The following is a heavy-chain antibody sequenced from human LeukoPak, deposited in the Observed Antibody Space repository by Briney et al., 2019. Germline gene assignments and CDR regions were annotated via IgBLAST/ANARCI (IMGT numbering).Heavy chain of an antibody. CDR2: TSPYNVNT. Sequence: AASVTVSCKTSGYTFTSFGIGWVRQAPGQGLEWMGWTSPYNVNTHYAENLQGRVTVTSDPSTNTAYMELRSLRSDDTAVYYCARGPDWGDFNSYMDVWGKGTTVTVSS. D-gene: IGHD2-21*02. CDR3: ARGPDWGDFNSYMDV. CDR1: GYTFTSFG. J-gene: IGHJ6*03. V-gene: IGHV1-18*01.